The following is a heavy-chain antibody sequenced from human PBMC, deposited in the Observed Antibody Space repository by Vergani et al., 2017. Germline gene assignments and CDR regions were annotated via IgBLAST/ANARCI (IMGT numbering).Heavy chain of an antibody. D-gene: IGHD3-9*01. CDR2: IKSDGSIT. Sequence: DVHLAESGGGFFQPGGSLRLSCSASGFSFNSYWMHWVRQVPGKGLLWVSRIKSDGSITAYADSVKGGFTISRDNAQNTLYLQMNSLRVEDTGVYYCASARCIETCYMSNWLDSWGQGTLVTVSS. V-gene: IGHV3-74*03. CDR1: GFSFNSYW. J-gene: IGHJ5*01. CDR3: ASARCIETCYMSNWLDS.